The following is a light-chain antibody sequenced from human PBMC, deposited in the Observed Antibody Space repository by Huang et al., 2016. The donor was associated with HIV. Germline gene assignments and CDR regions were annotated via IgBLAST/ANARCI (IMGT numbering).Light chain of an antibody. V-gene: IGKV1-NL1*01. J-gene: IGKJ1*01. CDR2: ATS. CDR1: QDISNS. CDR3: QQYYSSLVWT. Sequence: DIQMTQSPSSLSASVGDRVTITCRASQDISNSLAWYQQKPGKAPKLLIFATSILESGVPDRFTDSGSGTDYALTISSLQAADFATYYCQQYYSSLVWTFGQGTKVEI.